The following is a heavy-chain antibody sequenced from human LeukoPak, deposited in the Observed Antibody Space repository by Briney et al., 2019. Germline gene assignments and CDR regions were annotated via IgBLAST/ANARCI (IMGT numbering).Heavy chain of an antibody. CDR3: AKGGSSGWYLSNWFDP. V-gene: IGHV3-23*01. CDR1: GFTFSSHV. J-gene: IGHJ5*02. D-gene: IGHD6-19*01. CDR2: IWSSGVDRT. Sequence: PGGSLRLSCAASGFTFSSHVMSWVRQAPGKGLEWVSAIWSSGVDRTYYGDSVRGRFTISRDNSKNTLYLQMNSLRAEDTAIYYCAKGGSSGWYLSNWFDPWGQGTLVTVSS.